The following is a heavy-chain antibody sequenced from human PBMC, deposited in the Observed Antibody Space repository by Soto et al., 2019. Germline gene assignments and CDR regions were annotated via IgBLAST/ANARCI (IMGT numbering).Heavy chain of an antibody. Sequence: GASVKVSCKASGYAFTSYAMHWVRQAPGQRLEWMGWINAGNGNTKYSQKFQGRVTITRDTSASTAYMELSSLRSEDTAVYYCARTGMRQLVLWLGYWGQGTLVTVSS. J-gene: IGHJ4*02. CDR1: GYAFTSYA. CDR3: ARTGMRQLVLWLGY. CDR2: INAGNGNT. V-gene: IGHV1-3*01. D-gene: IGHD6-13*01.